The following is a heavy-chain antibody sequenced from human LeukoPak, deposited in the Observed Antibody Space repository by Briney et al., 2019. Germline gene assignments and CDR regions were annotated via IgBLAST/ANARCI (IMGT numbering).Heavy chain of an antibody. CDR2: ISGSGGST. D-gene: IGHD3-3*01. J-gene: IGHJ5*02. V-gene: IGHV3-23*01. CDR3: AKLRFLEWLSHTNWFDP. Sequence: PGGSLRLSCSASGFTFSSYAMSWVRQAPGKGLEWVSAISGSGGSTYYADSVKGRFTISRDNSKNALYLQMNSLRAEDTAVYYCAKLRFLEWLSHTNWFDPWGQGTLVTVSS. CDR1: GFTFSSYA.